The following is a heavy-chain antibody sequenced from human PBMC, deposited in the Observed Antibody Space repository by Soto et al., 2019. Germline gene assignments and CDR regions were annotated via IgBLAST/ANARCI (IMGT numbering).Heavy chain of an antibody. CDR3: ARTAVAGRYDY. V-gene: IGHV4-30-4*01. CDR2: IYYSGST. D-gene: IGHD6-19*01. J-gene: IGHJ4*02. CDR1: GGSISSGDYY. Sequence: SETLSLTCTVSGGSISSGDYYLSWIRQPPGKGLEWIGYIYYSGSTYYNPSLKSRVTISVDTSKNQFSLKLSSVTAADTAVYYCARTAVAGRYDYWGQGTLVTVSS.